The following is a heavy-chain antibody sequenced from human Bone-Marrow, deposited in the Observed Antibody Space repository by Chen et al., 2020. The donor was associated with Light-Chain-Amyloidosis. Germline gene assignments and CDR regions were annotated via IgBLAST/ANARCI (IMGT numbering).Heavy chain of an antibody. J-gene: IGHJ5*02. CDR1: GFTFDDNA. CDR3: AKGGGYGDP. V-gene: IGHV3-43*02. D-gene: IGHD5-12*01. CDR2: ISGDASKT. Sequence: EVQLVESGGGVVQPGGSLRLSCAASGFTFDDNAMHWVRRAPGRGLEWVSVISGDASKTYYADSVKGRFTITRDNSQHSLYLQMSSLRTEDTAFYCCAKGGGYGDPWGQGTLVTVSS.